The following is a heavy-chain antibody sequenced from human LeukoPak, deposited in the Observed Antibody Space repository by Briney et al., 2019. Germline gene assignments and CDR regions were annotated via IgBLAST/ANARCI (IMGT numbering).Heavy chain of an antibody. CDR3: ARENYGDLLYWYFDL. D-gene: IGHD4-17*01. CDR1: GGAISSDTYY. CDR2: IYTSGST. Sequence: SETPSLTCTVSGGAISSDTYYWSWIRQPAGKGLEWIGRIYTSGSTNYNPSLKSRVTISVDTSKNQFSLKLSSVTAADTAVYYCARENYGDLLYWYFDLWGRGTLVTVSS. J-gene: IGHJ2*01. V-gene: IGHV4-61*02.